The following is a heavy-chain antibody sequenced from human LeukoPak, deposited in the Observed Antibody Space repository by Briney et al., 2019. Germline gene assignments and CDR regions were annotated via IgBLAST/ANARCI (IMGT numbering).Heavy chain of an antibody. Sequence: PGGSLRLSCAASGFNVNNAWMSWVRQAPGKGLEWVGRIRSKIDGGATDYAAPVKGRFTISRDDSKNALYLQINSLKIEDTAMYYCYTSITDYWGQGTLVTVSS. D-gene: IGHD2-21*01. V-gene: IGHV3-15*07. CDR1: GFNVNNAW. CDR2: IRSKIDGGAT. J-gene: IGHJ4*02. CDR3: YTSITDY.